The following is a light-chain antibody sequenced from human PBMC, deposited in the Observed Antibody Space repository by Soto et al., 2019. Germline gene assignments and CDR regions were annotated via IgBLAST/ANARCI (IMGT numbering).Light chain of an antibody. J-gene: IGLJ1*01. CDR2: NNN. CDR1: SSNIGSNA. V-gene: IGLV1-44*01. Sequence: QSVLTQPPSASATPGQRVTISCSGSSSNIGSNAVNWYQQLPGTAPKLLIYNNNQHPSGVPDRFSGSKSGTSASLAIRGLQSEDEADYYCAAWDDSLREVFGTGTKVTVL. CDR3: AAWDDSLREV.